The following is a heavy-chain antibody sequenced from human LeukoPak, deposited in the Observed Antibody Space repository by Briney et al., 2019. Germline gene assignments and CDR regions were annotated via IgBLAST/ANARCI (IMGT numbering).Heavy chain of an antibody. V-gene: IGHV1-69*05. CDR1: GGTFSSYA. D-gene: IGHD6-13*01. CDR2: IIPIFGTA. Sequence: ASVKVSCKASGGTFSSYAISWVRQAPGQGLEWMGGIIPIFGTANYAQKFQGRVTITTDESTSTAYMELSSLRPEDTAVYYCARASDRQQPMGAKGEVEWVSDYYYYYYMDVWGKGTTVTVSS. CDR3: ARASDRQQPMGAKGEVEWVSDYYYYYYMDV. J-gene: IGHJ6*03.